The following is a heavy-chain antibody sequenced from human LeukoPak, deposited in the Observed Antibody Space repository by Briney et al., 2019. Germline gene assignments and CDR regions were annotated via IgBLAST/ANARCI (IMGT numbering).Heavy chain of an antibody. CDR3: ARVIVGTTTRRNFDY. V-gene: IGHV3-7*04. D-gene: IGHD1-26*01. CDR2: IKHDGDDK. Sequence: GGSLRLSCEASGFTFSSYWMSWVRQAPGKGLEWVANIKHDGDDKYYVDSVKGRFTISRDNAKNSLYLQMNSLRAEDTAVYYCARVIVGTTTRRNFDYWGQGTLVTVSS. CDR1: GFTFSSYW. J-gene: IGHJ4*02.